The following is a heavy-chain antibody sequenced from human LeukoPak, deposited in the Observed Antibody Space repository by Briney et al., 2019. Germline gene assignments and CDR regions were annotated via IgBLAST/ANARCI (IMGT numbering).Heavy chain of an antibody. J-gene: IGHJ4*02. D-gene: IGHD5-18*01. CDR1: GGSFSGYY. CDR2: INHSGST. V-gene: IGHV4-34*01. Sequence: PSETLSLTCAVYGGSFSGYYWSWIRQPPGKGLEWIGEINHSGSTNYNPSLKRRVTISVDTSKNQFSLKLSSVTAADTAVYYRARGAHTEAFDYWGQGTLVTVSS. CDR3: ARGAHTEAFDY.